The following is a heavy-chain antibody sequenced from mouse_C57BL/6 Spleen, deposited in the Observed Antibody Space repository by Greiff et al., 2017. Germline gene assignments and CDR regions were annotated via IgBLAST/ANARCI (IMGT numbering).Heavy chain of an antibody. V-gene: IGHV1-54*01. CDR2: INPGSGGT. D-gene: IGHD1-1*01. CDR1: GYAFTNYL. CDR3: ARTAGSSSYYAMDY. Sequence: QVQLQQSGAELVRPGTSVKVSCKASGYAFTNYLIEWVKQRPGQGLEWIGVINPGSGGTNYTEKFKGKATLTADKSSSTAYMQLSSLTSEDAAVYFYARTAGSSSYYAMDYWGQGTSVTVSS. J-gene: IGHJ4*01.